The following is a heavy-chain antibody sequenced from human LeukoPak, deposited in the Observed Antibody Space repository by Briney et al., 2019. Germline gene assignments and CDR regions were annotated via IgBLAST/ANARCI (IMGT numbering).Heavy chain of an antibody. D-gene: IGHD5-24*01. CDR3: ARVRWLQKGSPVDY. Sequence: KAGGSLRLSCAASGFTFSSYSMNWVRQAPGKGLEWVSSISSSSSYIYYADSVKGRFTISRDNAKNSLYLQMNSLRAEDTAVYYCARVRWLQKGSPVDYWGQGTLVTVSS. V-gene: IGHV3-21*01. CDR2: ISSSSSYI. CDR1: GFTFSSYS. J-gene: IGHJ4*02.